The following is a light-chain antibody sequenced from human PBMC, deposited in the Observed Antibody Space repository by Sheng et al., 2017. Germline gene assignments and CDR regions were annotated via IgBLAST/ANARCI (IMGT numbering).Light chain of an antibody. Sequence: QSALTQPPSASGSPGQSVTISCTGTSSDVGGYNLVSWYQQHPGKAPKLIISEVSKRPSGVPDRFSASKSGNTASLTVSGLQAEDEADYYCSSYAGSNNYVFGTGTKVTVL. CDR2: EVS. J-gene: IGLJ1*01. V-gene: IGLV2-8*01. CDR3: SSYAGSNNYV. CDR1: SSDVGGYNL.